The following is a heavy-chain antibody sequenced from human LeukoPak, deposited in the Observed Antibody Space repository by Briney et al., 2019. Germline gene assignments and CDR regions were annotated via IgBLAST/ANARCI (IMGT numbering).Heavy chain of an antibody. CDR2: IYTSGST. CDR1: GGSISSYY. D-gene: IGHD6-19*01. J-gene: IGHJ6*03. V-gene: IGHV4-4*07. CDR3: ARDFTLLYSSGWLGYYYYMDV. Sequence: SETLSLTCTVSGGSISSYYWSWIRQPAGKGLEWIGRIYTSGSTNYNPSLKSRVTMSVDTSKNQFSLKLSSVTAADTAVYYCARDFTLLYSSGWLGYYYYMDVWGKGTTVTISS.